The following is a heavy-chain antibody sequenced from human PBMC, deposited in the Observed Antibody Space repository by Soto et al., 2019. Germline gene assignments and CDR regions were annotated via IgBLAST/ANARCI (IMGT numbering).Heavy chain of an antibody. D-gene: IGHD6-13*01. V-gene: IGHV1-18*01. Sequence: ASVKVSCRASGYTVTSYGISWVRQAPGQGLEWMGWISAYNGNTNYAQKLQGRVTMTTDTSTSTAYMELRSLRSDDTAVYYCARDGVIAAAGTPFIDYWGQGTLVTVSS. CDR3: ARDGVIAAAGTPFIDY. CDR1: GYTVTSYG. CDR2: ISAYNGNT. J-gene: IGHJ4*02.